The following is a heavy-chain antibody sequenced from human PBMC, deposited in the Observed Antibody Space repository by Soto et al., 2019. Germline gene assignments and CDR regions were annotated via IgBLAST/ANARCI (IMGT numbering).Heavy chain of an antibody. D-gene: IGHD6-25*01. CDR1: GDTFCSNCSA. J-gene: IGHJ6*02. Sequence: PSQSRSLTCVISGDTFCSNCSAWNWVRRSPSSGLECLGRTLYRAKWYTDYAPSVKSRIPIIADTSKNQVSLQLNAVTSEDTAIYYCARDDFPAAGRLFHYGMDVWGQGT. CDR2: TLYRAKWYT. CDR3: ARDDFPAAGRLFHYGMDV. V-gene: IGHV6-1*01.